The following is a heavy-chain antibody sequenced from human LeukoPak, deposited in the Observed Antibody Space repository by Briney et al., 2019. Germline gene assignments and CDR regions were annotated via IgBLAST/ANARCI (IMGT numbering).Heavy chain of an antibody. CDR3: ARRGPPWWDY. V-gene: IGHV4-61*05. CDR1: GGSISSGGYY. CDR2: IRDSGSS. J-gene: IGHJ4*02. Sequence: PSETLSLTCTVSGGSISSGGYYWGWIRQPPGKGLEWIGYIRDSGSSSFNPSLQSRVTMSVDTSKNQFSLKLRTVTAADTAVYYCARRGPPWWDYWGQGTLVTVSS. D-gene: IGHD2-15*01.